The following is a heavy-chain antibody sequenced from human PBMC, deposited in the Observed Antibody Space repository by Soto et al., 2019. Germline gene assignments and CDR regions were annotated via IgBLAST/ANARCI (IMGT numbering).Heavy chain of an antibody. J-gene: IGHJ6*03. CDR1: GCSISSGGYY. D-gene: IGHD3-16*01. V-gene: IGHV4-31*03. CDR2: IYYSGST. Sequence: QVQLQESGPGLVKPSQTLSLTCTVSGCSISSGGYYWTWSRQHPGKGLEWIGYIYYSGSTYYNPSLKSRVTISVDTSKNQFSLKLISVTAADTAVYYCARCLWEDYYYYMDVWGKGTTVTVSS. CDR3: ARCLWEDYYYYMDV.